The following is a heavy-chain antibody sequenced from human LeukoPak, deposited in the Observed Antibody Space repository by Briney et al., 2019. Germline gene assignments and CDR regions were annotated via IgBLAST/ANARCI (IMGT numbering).Heavy chain of an antibody. Sequence: SETLSLTCTVSGGSISSYYWSWIRQPPGKGLEWIAYINYSGNTNYNPSLKSRVTISVDTSRNQFSLRLSSVTAADTAVYYCARDNYYGSGSYLDPWGQGTLVTVSS. CDR3: ARDNYYGSGSYLDP. D-gene: IGHD3-10*01. CDR1: GGSISSYY. V-gene: IGHV4-59*01. J-gene: IGHJ5*02. CDR2: INYSGNT.